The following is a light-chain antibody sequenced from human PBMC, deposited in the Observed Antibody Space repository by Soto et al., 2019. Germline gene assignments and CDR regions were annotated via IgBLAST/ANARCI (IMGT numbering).Light chain of an antibody. J-gene: IGKJ2*01. CDR1: QSVSSSY. CDR3: HQYGSSSLYT. Sequence: EIVLTQSPGTLSLSPGERATLSCKASQSVSSSYLAWYQQKPGQAPRLLIHGASSRATGILDRFSGSGSGTDFTLTISRLEPEDLAVYYCHQYGSSSLYTFGQGTKLEIK. V-gene: IGKV3-20*01. CDR2: GAS.